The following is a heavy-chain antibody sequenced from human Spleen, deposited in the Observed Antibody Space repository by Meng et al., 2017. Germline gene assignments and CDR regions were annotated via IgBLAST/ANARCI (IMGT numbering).Heavy chain of an antibody. CDR3: ASSGWYRGPNYFDY. CDR1: GGSINSGDYY. D-gene: IGHD6-19*01. CDR2: IYYSGST. Sequence: QVQLQGSGPGLVKPSQPLSLTCTVSGGSINSGDYYWSWIRQHPGKGLEWIGYIYYSGSTYYNPSLKSLVTISVDPSKNQFSLMVSSVTAADTAVYYCASSGWYRGPNYFDYWGQGTLVTVSS. J-gene: IGHJ4*01. V-gene: IGHV4-31*01.